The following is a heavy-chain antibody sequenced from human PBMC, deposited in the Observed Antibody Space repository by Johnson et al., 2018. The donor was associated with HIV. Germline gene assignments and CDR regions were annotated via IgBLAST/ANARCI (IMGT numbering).Heavy chain of an antibody. D-gene: IGHD1-26*01. J-gene: IGHJ3*02. V-gene: IGHV3-30-3*01. CDR2: ISYDGSNK. CDR3: APVGGGGFHAFDI. CDR1: GFTFSDYY. Sequence: QVQLVESGGGLVRPGGSLRLSCAASGFTFSDYYMSWIRQAPGKGLEWVAVISYDGSNKYYADSVKGRFTISRDNSKNPLYLQMNSLRAEDTAVYYLAPVGGGGFHAFDIWGQGTMVTVSS.